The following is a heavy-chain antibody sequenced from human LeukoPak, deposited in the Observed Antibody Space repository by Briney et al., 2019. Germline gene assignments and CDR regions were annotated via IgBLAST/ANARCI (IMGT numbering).Heavy chain of an antibody. CDR3: MRDRAHGTQDY. V-gene: IGHV4-39*07. D-gene: IGHD1-26*01. CDR1: GCSFTDYF. Sequence: SETLSLTCTVSGCSFTDYFWGWIRQPPGKGLEWIGSIYYSGRTFYNPSPQNRVSISLDTSKGQFSLNLDSVTAADTAVYLCMRDRAHGTQDYWGQGTL. J-gene: IGHJ4*02. CDR2: IYYSGRT.